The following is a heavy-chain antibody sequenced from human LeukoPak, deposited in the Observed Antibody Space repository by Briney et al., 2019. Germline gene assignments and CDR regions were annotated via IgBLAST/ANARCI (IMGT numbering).Heavy chain of an antibody. CDR2: ISSSSSYI. CDR3: AKDGGGYFSTPLDY. CDR1: GFTFSSYS. Sequence: GGSLRLSCAASGFTFSSYSMNWVRQAPGNGLEWVSSISSSSSYIYYADSVKGRFTISRDNAKNSLYLQMNSLRAEDTAVYYSAKDGGGYFSTPLDYWGQGTLVTVSS. V-gene: IGHV3-21*01. D-gene: IGHD6-13*01. J-gene: IGHJ4*02.